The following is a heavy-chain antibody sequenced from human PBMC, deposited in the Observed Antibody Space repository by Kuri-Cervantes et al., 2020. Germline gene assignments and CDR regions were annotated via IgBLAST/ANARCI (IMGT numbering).Heavy chain of an antibody. D-gene: IGHD2-2*01. Sequence: GGSLRLSCAASGFTFSSYGMHWVRQAPGKGLEWVAVIWYDGSNKYYADSVKGRFTISRDNSKNTLYLQMNSLRAEDTAVYYCAKEYCSSTSCYFSYYYYYGMDVWGQGTRSPSP. CDR2: IWYDGSNK. J-gene: IGHJ6*02. V-gene: IGHV3-30*02. CDR3: AKEYCSSTSCYFSYYYYYGMDV. CDR1: GFTFSSYG.